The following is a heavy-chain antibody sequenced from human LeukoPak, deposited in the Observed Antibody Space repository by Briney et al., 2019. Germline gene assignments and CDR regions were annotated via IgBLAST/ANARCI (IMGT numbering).Heavy chain of an antibody. CDR1: GLTFSNHG. CDR3: AKYNTETTWGF. D-gene: IGHD4-17*01. V-gene: IGHV3-23*01. Sequence: GGSLRLSCAASGLTFSNHGVSWVRQAPGKGLEWVSSVSGCGGTTFYADSVKGRFTISRDNPRNTLFLQMDSLNTEDTAVYYCAKYNTETTWGFWGQGTLVTVSS. CDR2: VSGCGGTT. J-gene: IGHJ4*02.